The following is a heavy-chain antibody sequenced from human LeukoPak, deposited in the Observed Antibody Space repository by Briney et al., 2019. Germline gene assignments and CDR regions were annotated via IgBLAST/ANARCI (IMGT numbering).Heavy chain of an antibody. CDR3: ARGRGSSARLGYYYYYIDV. V-gene: IGHV7-4-1*02. D-gene: IGHD1-26*01. J-gene: IGHJ6*03. Sequence: GASVKVSCKASGYSFNSQGMNWVRQVPGQGLEWMGWISTNTGNPTYAQGFTGRFVFSLDTSVSTSYLQISSLKAEDTAVYYCARGRGSSARLGYYYYYIDVWGKGTTVTVSS. CDR2: ISTNTGNP. CDR1: GYSFNSQG.